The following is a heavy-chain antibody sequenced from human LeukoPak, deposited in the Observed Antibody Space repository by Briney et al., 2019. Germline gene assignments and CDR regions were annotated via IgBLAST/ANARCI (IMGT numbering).Heavy chain of an antibody. J-gene: IGHJ3*02. CDR1: GYTFSDYY. CDR2: INPNSGGT. CDR3: ARVWPGVTMTDGFDI. V-gene: IGHV1-2*02. D-gene: IGHD3/OR15-3a*01. Sequence: ASVKVSCKASGYTFSDYYIHWVRQAPGQGLEWMGWINPNSGGTNYTQNFQGRVAMTRDTSISTAYMELSGLRSHDTAVYYCARVWPGVTMTDGFDIWGQGAMVTVSS.